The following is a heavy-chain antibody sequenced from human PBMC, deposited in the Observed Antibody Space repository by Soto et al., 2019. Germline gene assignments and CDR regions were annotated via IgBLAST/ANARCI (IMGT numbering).Heavy chain of an antibody. Sequence: GGSLRLSCPASGFTFGDYAMSWFRQAPGKGLEWVGFIRSKAYGGTTEYDASVKGRFTISRDDSKSIAYLQMNSLKTEDTAVYYCAKVFYDFWSGYYPYYYYGMDVWGQGTTVTVSS. D-gene: IGHD3-3*01. J-gene: IGHJ6*02. V-gene: IGHV3-49*03. CDR1: GFTFGDYA. CDR3: AKVFYDFWSGYYPYYYYGMDV. CDR2: IRSKAYGGTT.